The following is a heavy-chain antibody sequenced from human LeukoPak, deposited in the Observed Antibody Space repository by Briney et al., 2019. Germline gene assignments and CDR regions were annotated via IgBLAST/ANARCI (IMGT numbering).Heavy chain of an antibody. CDR1: GYTFTSYD. Sequence: GASVKVSCKASGYTFTSYDISWVRQATGQGLEWMGWMNPNSGNTGYAQKFQGRVTMTRNSSITTAYMELSSLRSEDTAVYYCARRHGRCSDGSCYYPDYWGQRTLVTVSS. J-gene: IGHJ4*02. CDR3: ARRHGRCSDGSCYYPDY. V-gene: IGHV1-8*01. CDR2: MNPNSGNT. D-gene: IGHD2-15*01.